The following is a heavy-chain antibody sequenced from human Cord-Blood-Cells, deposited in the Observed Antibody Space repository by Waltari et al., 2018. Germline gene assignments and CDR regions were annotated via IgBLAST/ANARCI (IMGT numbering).Heavy chain of an antibody. V-gene: IGHV3-15*01. CDR1: GFTFSNAW. D-gene: IGHD2-2*02. CDR3: TTENIVVVPAAIR. CDR2: IKSKTDGGTT. Sequence: EVQLVESGGGLVKPGGSLRLSCAASGFTFSNAWMRWVRQAPGKGLEWVGRIKSKTDGGTTDYAAPVKGRFTISRDDSKNTLYLQMNSLKTEDTAVYYCTTENIVVVPAAIRGGQGTLVTVSS. J-gene: IGHJ4*02.